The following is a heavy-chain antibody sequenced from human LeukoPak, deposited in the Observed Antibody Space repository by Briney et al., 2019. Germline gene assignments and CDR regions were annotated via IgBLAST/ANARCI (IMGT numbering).Heavy chain of an antibody. V-gene: IGHV4-61*02. Sequence: SETLSLTCTVSGGSINSGSYSWTWTRQPAGKGLEWIGRIHISGSTDYTPSLRSRVTISVDTSKNQLSLKLSTVTAADTAVNYCARADRSGYFGNVVAFDIWGQGTMVTVSS. D-gene: IGHD3-22*01. J-gene: IGHJ3*02. CDR1: GGSINSGSYS. CDR3: ARADRSGYFGNVVAFDI. CDR2: IHISGST.